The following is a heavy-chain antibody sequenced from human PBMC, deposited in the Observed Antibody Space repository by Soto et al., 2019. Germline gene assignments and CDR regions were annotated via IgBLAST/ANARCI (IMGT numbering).Heavy chain of an antibody. V-gene: IGHV3-48*02. CDR2: ISSSSSTI. CDR1: GFTFSSYS. J-gene: IGHJ6*02. CDR3: ARWASGSNYYYYGMDV. D-gene: IGHD6-25*01. Sequence: EVQLVESGGGLVQPGGSLRLSCAASGFTFSSYSMNWVRQAPGKGLEWVSYISSSSSTIYYADSVKGRFTISRDNAKNSLYLQVNSLRDEDTAVYYCARWASGSNYYYYGMDVWGQGTTVTVSS.